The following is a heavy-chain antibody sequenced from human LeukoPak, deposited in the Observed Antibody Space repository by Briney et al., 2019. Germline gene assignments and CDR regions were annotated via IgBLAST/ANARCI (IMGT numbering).Heavy chain of an antibody. D-gene: IGHD1-14*01. CDR1: VFTFSDAW. J-gene: IGHJ6*04. CDR2: MKSRGSGGTT. Sequence: GGSLRLSCEGSVFTFSDAWMNWVRQAPGKGLGWVGGMKSRGSGGTTDYAARVKGRFTISREDSKTTLILHMRSLQAEDAVVLNRAWDRTYYFDMAVWGKGTTVTVS. V-gene: IGHV3-15*01. CDR3: AWDRTYYFDMAV.